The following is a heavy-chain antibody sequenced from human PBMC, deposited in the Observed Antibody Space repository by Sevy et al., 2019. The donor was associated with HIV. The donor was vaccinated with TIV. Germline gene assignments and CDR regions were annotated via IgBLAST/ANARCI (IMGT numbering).Heavy chain of an antibody. V-gene: IGHV3-30-3*01. CDR3: ARAYSSWFGTVHY. CDR1: GFIFSTYS. CDR2: ISYDGNNK. Sequence: GGSLRLSCAASGFIFSTYSMHWVRQAPGKGLEWVAAISYDGNNKYYAAAVKGRFTISRDNPKKTLFLQVNSLRPEDTAVYYCARAYSSWFGTVHYWGQGTLVTVSS. D-gene: IGHD6-13*01. J-gene: IGHJ4*02.